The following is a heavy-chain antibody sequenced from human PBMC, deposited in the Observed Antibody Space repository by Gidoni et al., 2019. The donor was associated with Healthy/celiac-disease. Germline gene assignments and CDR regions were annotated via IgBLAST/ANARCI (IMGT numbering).Heavy chain of an antibody. J-gene: IGHJ4*02. CDR2: ISWNSGSI. D-gene: IGHD6-6*01. Sequence: EVQLVESGGGLVQPGRSPRLSCAASGSTFDDYAMHWVRPAPGKGLAWVSGISWNSGSIGYADSVKGRFTISRDNAKNSLYLQMNRERAEDTALYYCAKDLYSSSSGTDYWGQGTLVTVSS. V-gene: IGHV3-9*01. CDR1: GSTFDDYA. CDR3: AKDLYSSSSGTDY.